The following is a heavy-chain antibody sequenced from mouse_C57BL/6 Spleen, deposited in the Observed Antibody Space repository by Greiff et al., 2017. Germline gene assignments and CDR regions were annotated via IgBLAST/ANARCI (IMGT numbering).Heavy chain of an antibody. J-gene: IGHJ2*01. CDR2: FDPSDSYT. CDR1: GYTFTSYW. V-gene: IGHV1-50*01. Sequence: VQLQQPGVELVKPGASVKLSCKASGYTFTSYWMQWVKQRPGQGLEWIGEFDPSDSYTNYNQKFKGKATLTVDTSSGTAYMQLSSLTSEDSAVYYCARRDYYGSSGDFDYWGQGTTLTVSS. CDR3: ARRDYYGSSGDFDY. D-gene: IGHD1-1*01.